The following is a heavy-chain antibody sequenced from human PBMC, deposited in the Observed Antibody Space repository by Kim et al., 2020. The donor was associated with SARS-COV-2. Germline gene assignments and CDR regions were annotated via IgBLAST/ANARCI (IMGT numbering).Heavy chain of an antibody. D-gene: IGHD6-13*01. CDR2: INHSGST. CDR3: AKNRAHYSSNYYPYFDY. J-gene: IGHJ4*02. Sequence: SETLSLTCAVYGGSFSNYYWSWIRQPPGKGLEWIGEINHSGSTNYNPSLKSRVTISVDTSKKQFSLKLSSVTAADTAMYYCAKNRAHYSSNYYPYFDYWGQGTLVTVSS. CDR1: GGSFSNYY. V-gene: IGHV4-34*01.